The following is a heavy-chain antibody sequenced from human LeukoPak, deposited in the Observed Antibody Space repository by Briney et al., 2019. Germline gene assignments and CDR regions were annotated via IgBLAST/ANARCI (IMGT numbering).Heavy chain of an antibody. CDR3: ASSCSSTSCYLVAPSHYYGMDV. CDR1: GFTFSSYS. V-gene: IGHV3-21*01. J-gene: IGHJ6*02. CDR2: ISSSSSYI. Sequence: GGSLRLSCAASGFTFSSYSMNWVRQAPGKGLEWVSSISSSSSYIYYAGSVKGRFTISRDNAKNSLYLQMSSLRAEDTAVYYCASSCSSTSCYLVAPSHYYGMDVWGQGTTVTVSS. D-gene: IGHD2-2*01.